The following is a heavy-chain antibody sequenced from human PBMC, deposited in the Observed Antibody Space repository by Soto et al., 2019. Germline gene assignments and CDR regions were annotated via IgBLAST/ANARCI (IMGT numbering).Heavy chain of an antibody. CDR2: ISGSGGST. J-gene: IGHJ4*02. CDR3: ANVRQLVLFYFDY. CDR1: GFTFSSYA. V-gene: IGHV3-23*01. D-gene: IGHD6-6*01. Sequence: GGSLRLSCAASGFTFSSYAMSWVRQAPGKGLEWVSAISGSGGSTYYADSVKGRFTISRDNSKNTLYLQMNSLRAEDTAVYYCANVRQLVLFYFDYWAQGTLVTVSS.